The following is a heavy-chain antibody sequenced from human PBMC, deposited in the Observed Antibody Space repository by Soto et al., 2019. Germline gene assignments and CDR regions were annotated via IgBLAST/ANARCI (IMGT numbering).Heavy chain of an antibody. CDR3: ARGPHLRYFDWSLDY. CDR2: ISSSSSSI. V-gene: IGHV3-21*01. J-gene: IGHJ4*02. Sequence: GGSLRLSCAASGFNFDDYAMHWVRQAPGKGLEWVSAISSSSSSIYYADSVKGRFTISRDNAKNSLYLQMNSLRAEDTAVYYCARGPHLRYFDWSLDYWGQGTLVTVSS. D-gene: IGHD3-9*01. CDR1: GFNFDDYA.